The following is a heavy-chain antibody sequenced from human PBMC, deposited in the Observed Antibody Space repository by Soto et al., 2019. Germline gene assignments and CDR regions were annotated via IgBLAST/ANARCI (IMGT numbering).Heavy chain of an antibody. CDR2: ISGTGRTI. D-gene: IGHD5-12*01. CDR1: GFSFGDYY. Sequence: QVQLVESGGGLVKTGGSLRLSCAASGFSFGDYYMSWIRQAPGRGLEWISYISGTGRTIDYANSVKGRFTISRDNADKSLYLQMNSLGAEDTAIYYCARAPSAHDSFDLWGQGTLVTVSS. J-gene: IGHJ5*02. CDR3: ARAPSAHDSFDL. V-gene: IGHV3-11*01.